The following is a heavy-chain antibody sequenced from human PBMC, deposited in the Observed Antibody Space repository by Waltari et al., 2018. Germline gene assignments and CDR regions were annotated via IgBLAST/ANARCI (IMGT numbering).Heavy chain of an antibody. D-gene: IGHD5-12*01. CDR2: IYYSGST. Sequence: QLQLQESGPRLVKPSETLSLTCTVSGGSISSNPYYWGWIRRPPGKGLEWIGNIYYSGSTYYNPSLKSRVTISVDTSNTQLSLRLSSVTAADTAVYYCARDVDMSFYYYMDVWGKGTTVTISS. V-gene: IGHV4-39*07. CDR3: ARDVDMSFYYYMDV. J-gene: IGHJ6*03. CDR1: GGSISSNPYY.